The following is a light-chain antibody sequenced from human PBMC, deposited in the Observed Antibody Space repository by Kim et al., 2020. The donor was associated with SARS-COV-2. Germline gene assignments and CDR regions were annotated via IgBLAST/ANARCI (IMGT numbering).Light chain of an antibody. V-gene: IGKV3-11*01. J-gene: IGKJ5*01. CDR1: QSVETY. CDR2: DAS. CDR3: QQRGNWPPT. Sequence: LSPGDRATLSCRASQSVETYLVWFQQKPGQAPRLLISDASNRATGTPARFSGSGSGTDFTFTISSLEPEDFAIYYCQQRGNWPPTFGQGTRLEIK.